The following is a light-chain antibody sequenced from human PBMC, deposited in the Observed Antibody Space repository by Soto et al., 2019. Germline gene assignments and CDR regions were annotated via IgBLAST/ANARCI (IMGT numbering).Light chain of an antibody. CDR3: CSYSGGSTFVV. CDR1: SSDVGNYNL. V-gene: IGLV2-23*02. CDR2: EDT. J-gene: IGLJ2*01. Sequence: QSALTQPASVSGSPGQSITISCTGTSSDVGNYNLVSWYQQHPGKAPKLIIFEDTKRPSGVSNRFSGSRSDNTASLTISGLQAEDGADYYCCSYSGGSTFVVFGGGTKLTVL.